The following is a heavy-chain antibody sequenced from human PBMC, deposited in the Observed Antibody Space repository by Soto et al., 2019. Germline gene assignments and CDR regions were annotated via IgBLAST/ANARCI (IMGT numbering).Heavy chain of an antibody. CDR3: ARDTYSSGHGAFAI. V-gene: IGHV3-30*04. D-gene: IGHD6-19*01. CDR1: VFTFSSYA. J-gene: IGHJ3*02. CDR2: ISYDGRNK. Sequence: QVQLVESGGGVVQPGRSLRLSCAASVFTFSSYAMHWVRQAPGKGLEWVAVISYDGRNKYYADAVKGRFTISRDNSKNTLYLQMNSLRAEDTAVYYCARDTYSSGHGAFAIWGQGTMVTVSS.